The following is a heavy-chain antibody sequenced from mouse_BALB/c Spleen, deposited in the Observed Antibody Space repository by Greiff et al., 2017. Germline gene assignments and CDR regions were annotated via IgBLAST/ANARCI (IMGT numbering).Heavy chain of an antibody. Sequence: EVKLMESGGGLVKPGGSLKLSCAASGFTFSSYAMSWVRQSPEKRLEWVAEISSGGSYTYYPDTVTGRFTISRDNAKNTLYLEMSSLRSEDTAMYYCARGPHYYGSSYYFDYWGQGTTLTVSS. D-gene: IGHD1-1*01. J-gene: IGHJ2*01. CDR1: GFTFSSYA. CDR2: ISSGGSYT. V-gene: IGHV5-9-4*01. CDR3: ARGPHYYGSSYYFDY.